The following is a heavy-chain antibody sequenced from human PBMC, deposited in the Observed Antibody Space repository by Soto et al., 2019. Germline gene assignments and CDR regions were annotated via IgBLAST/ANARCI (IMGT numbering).Heavy chain of an antibody. CDR1: GGTFSSYA. D-gene: IGHD3-22*01. CDR2: IIPIFGTA. CDR3: ARVRYRIDYYDSSGIGLDY. V-gene: IGHV1-69*12. Sequence: QVQLVQSGAEVKKPGSSVKVSCKASGGTFSSYAISWVRQAPGQGLEWMGGIIPIFGTANYAQKFQGRVTITADESTSTAYMELSSLRSEDTAVYYCARVRYRIDYYDSSGIGLDYWGQGTLVTVSS. J-gene: IGHJ4*02.